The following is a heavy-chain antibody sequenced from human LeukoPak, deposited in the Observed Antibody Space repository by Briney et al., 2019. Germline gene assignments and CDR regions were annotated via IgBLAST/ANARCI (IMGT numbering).Heavy chain of an antibody. Sequence: KPSETLSLTCTVSGGSISSYYWSWIRQPPGKGLEWIGNIYYSRSTNYNPSLKSRVTISVDTSKNQFSLKLSSVTAADTAVYYCARDLIPAGMDVWGKGTTATVSS. J-gene: IGHJ6*03. CDR3: ARDLIPAGMDV. V-gene: IGHV4-59*01. CDR1: GGSISSYY. D-gene: IGHD2-21*01. CDR2: IYYSRST.